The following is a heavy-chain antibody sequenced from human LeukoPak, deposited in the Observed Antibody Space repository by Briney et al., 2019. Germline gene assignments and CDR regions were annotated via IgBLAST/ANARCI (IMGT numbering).Heavy chain of an antibody. V-gene: IGHV3-48*04. D-gene: IGHD6-19*01. CDR3: ARAPEQWLSHWYFDL. CDR2: ISSSSSTI. J-gene: IGHJ2*01. Sequence: PGGSLRLSCAASGFTFSSYSMNWVRQAPGKGLEWLSYISSSSSTIYYADSVKGRFTISRDNAKNSLYLQMNSLRAEDTAVYYCARAPEQWLSHWYFDLWGRGTLVTVSS. CDR1: GFTFSSYS.